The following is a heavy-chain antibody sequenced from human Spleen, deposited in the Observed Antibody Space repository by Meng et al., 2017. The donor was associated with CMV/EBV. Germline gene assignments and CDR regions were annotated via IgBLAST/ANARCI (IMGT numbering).Heavy chain of an antibody. Sequence: GESLKISCAASGFTLSDYYMNWVRQAPGKGLEWVSFISSSSAIYYADSVKGRFTISRDNAQNSLYLQMNSLRAEDTAVYYCARDVGYLALDYWGQGTLVTVSS. CDR1: GFTLSDYY. J-gene: IGHJ4*02. D-gene: IGHD2-15*01. CDR3: ARDVGYLALDY. CDR2: ISSSSAI. V-gene: IGHV3-69-1*01.